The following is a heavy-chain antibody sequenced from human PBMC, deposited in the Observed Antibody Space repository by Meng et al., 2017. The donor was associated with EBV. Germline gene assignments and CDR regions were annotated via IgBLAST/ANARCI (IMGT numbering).Heavy chain of an antibody. Sequence: QNPVKGFVPTALKPTKTLTLTCTFSGFSLSTSGVGVGWIRQPPGKALEWLALIYWDDDKRYSPSLKSRLTITKDTSKNQVVLTMTNMDPVDTATYYCAHRRDEYSSSWYGWFDPWGQGTLVTVSS. J-gene: IGHJ5*02. CDR1: GFSLSTSGVG. CDR2: IYWDDDK. CDR3: AHRRDEYSSSWYGWFDP. V-gene: IGHV2-5*02. D-gene: IGHD6-13*01.